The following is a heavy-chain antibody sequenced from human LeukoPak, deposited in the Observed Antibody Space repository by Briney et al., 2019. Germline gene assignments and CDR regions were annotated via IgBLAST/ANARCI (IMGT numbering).Heavy chain of an antibody. CDR2: INQDESAK. V-gene: IGHV3-7*01. CDR3: AKLLRDVTIYDF. D-gene: IGHD5-24*01. J-gene: IGHJ4*01. Sequence: PGGSLRLSCAASEFIFSRFWMSWVRQAPGKGLEWVASINQDESAKFYVDSVRGRFTISRDNAKNSLFLQMNSLRVEDTAFYYCAKLLRDVTIYDFWGHGALVTVSS. CDR1: EFIFSRFW.